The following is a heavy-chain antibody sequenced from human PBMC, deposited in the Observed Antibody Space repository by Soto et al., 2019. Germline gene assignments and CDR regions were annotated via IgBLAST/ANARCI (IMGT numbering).Heavy chain of an antibody. CDR3: ARGAALAGKLDL. V-gene: IGHV3-21*06. Sequence: EVQLVESGGGMVQPGGSVRLSCEASGFTFTSDSMTWVRQAPGKGLEWVSSISSHGRDIFYADSVKGRFTISRDNAKDSLHLQINSLAGDDSAVYYCARGAALAGKLDLWGQGTLVTVSS. D-gene: IGHD6-19*01. CDR2: ISSHGRDI. CDR1: GFTFTSDS. J-gene: IGHJ4*02.